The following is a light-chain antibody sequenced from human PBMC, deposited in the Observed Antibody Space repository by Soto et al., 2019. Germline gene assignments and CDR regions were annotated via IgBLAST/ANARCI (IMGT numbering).Light chain of an antibody. V-gene: IGKV1-5*01. Sequence: DIQMTQSPSTLSGSVGDRVTITCRASQDINRWLAWYQQKPGKAPKILIYNADTLESGVPSRFSGSGYGTEFILTISSLQPDDFAPYDCQQFSLCWAFGQWNRVDIK. CDR1: QDINRW. CDR3: QQFSLCWA. CDR2: NAD. J-gene: IGKJ1*01.